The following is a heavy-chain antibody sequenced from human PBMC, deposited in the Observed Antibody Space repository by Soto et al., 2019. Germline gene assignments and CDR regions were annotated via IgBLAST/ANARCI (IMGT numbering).Heavy chain of an antibody. V-gene: IGHV3-30-3*01. CDR1: GFTFSSYA. Sequence: QVQLVESGGGVVQPGRSLRLSCAASGFTFSSYAMHWVRQAPGKGLEWVAVISYDGSNKYYADSVKGRFTSSRDNSKNTLYLPMNTLRAQDTAVCMWARESPLHVVTPCLDYWGQGTLVTVSS. J-gene: IGHJ4*02. CDR3: ARESPLHVVTPCLDY. D-gene: IGHD2-21*02. CDR2: ISYDGSNK.